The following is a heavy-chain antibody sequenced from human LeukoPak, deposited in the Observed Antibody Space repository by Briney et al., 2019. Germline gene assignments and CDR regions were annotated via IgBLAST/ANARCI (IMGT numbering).Heavy chain of an antibody. CDR3: AKERQTGDYFTSDR. CDR1: GFSFSSYT. Sequence: GGSLRLSCAAYGFSFSSYTMNWFRQAPGKGLEWVSAINGGGSNTFYAGSVRGRFTISRDNSKDTLYLQMNSLRGEDTALYYCAKERQTGDYFTSDRWGQGTLATVSS. D-gene: IGHD4-17*01. J-gene: IGHJ5*02. CDR2: INGGGSNT. V-gene: IGHV3-23*01.